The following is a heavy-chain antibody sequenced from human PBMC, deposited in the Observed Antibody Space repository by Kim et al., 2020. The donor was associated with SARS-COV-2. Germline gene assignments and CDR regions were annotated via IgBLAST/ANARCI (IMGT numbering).Heavy chain of an antibody. CDR3: ARESNYDFWSGPNWFDP. CDR2: IWYDGSNK. Sequence: GGSLRLSCAASGFTFSSYGMHWVRQAPGKGLEWVAVIWYDGSNKYYADSVKGRFTISRDNSKNTLYLQMNSLRAEDTAVYYCARESNYDFWSGPNWFDPWGQGTLVTVSS. J-gene: IGHJ5*02. D-gene: IGHD3-3*01. V-gene: IGHV3-33*01. CDR1: GFTFSSYG.